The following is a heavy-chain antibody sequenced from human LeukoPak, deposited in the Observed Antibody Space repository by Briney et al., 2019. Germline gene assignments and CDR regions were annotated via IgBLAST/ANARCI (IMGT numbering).Heavy chain of an antibody. D-gene: IGHD3-3*01. V-gene: IGHV4-38-2*01. Sequence: SETLSLTCAVSGYSISSGYYWGWIRQPPGKGLEWIGSNYHSGSTYYNPSLKSRVTISVDTSKNQFSLKLSSVTAADTAVYYCASSLTIFGVVPFDYWGQGTLVTVSS. CDR3: ASSLTIFGVVPFDY. J-gene: IGHJ4*02. CDR1: GYSISSGYY. CDR2: NYHSGST.